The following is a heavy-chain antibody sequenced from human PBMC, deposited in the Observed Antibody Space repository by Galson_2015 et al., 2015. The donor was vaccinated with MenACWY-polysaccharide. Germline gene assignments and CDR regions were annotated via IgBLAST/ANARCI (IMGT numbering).Heavy chain of an antibody. CDR1: GFSLSTSGMC. Sequence: PALVKPTQTLTLPCTFSGFSLSTSGMCVSWIRQPPGKALEWLARIDWDDDKYYSTSLKTRLTISKDTSKNQVVLTMTNMDPVDTATYYCARIQGVTTVTSRRVYYYGMDVWGQGTTVTVSS. D-gene: IGHD4-17*01. V-gene: IGHV2-70*11. CDR2: IDWDDDK. J-gene: IGHJ6*02. CDR3: ARIQGVTTVTSRRVYYYGMDV.